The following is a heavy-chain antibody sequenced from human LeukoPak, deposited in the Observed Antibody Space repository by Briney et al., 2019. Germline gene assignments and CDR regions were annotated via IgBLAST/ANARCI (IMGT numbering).Heavy chain of an antibody. D-gene: IGHD1-1*01. CDR3: ARRWGYDWNDGWYLDL. Sequence: GESLKISCQGSGFSFSSYWIGXXXQMPGXGLXXXXXXYPGDSDTRYSPSFQGQVTVSADKSITTAYLQWSSLKASDTAMYYCARRWGYDWNDGWYLDLWGRGTLVTVSS. CDR1: GFSFSSYW. J-gene: IGHJ2*01. CDR2: XYPGDSDT. V-gene: IGHV5-51*01.